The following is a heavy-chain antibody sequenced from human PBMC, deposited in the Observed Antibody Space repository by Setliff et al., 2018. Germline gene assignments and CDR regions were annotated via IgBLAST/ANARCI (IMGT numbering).Heavy chain of an antibody. D-gene: IGHD2-15*01. CDR3: VRPGGTTVVARHFDY. J-gene: IGHJ4*01. CDR2: ISYGGNT. CDR1: GVSISANHY. V-gene: IGHV4-39*01. Sequence: SETLSLTCTVSGVSISANHYWGWIRQPPGKGLEWIGSISYGGNTYYNPSLNSRVTISIDTSRNQFSLELRSVTVADTATYYCVRPGGTTVVARHFDYWGSGILVTVSS.